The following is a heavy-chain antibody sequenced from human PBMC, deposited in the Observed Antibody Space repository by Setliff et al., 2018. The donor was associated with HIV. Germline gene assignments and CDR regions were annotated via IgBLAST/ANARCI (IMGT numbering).Heavy chain of an antibody. J-gene: IGHJ3*02. CDR2: VYYTWNT. CDR1: GGSFSRSDYC. Sequence: SETLSLTCTVSGGSFSRSDYCWGWIRQPPGKGLVWIGSVYYTWNTYYNPSLKSRVTVSVDTSKNQFSLKLSSVTAADTAVYYCARHSIAVVIGVPERDDAFDIWGHGTMVTVSS. CDR3: ARHSIAVVIGVPERDDAFDI. V-gene: IGHV4-39*01. D-gene: IGHD2-21*01.